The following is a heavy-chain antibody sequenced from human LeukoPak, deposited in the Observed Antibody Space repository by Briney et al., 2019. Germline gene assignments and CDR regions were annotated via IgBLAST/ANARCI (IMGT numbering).Heavy chain of an antibody. CDR3: ARDSVYCSGGSCYSSYYGMDV. J-gene: IGHJ6*02. D-gene: IGHD2-15*01. CDR2: IYYSGST. CDR1: GGSISSYY. Sequence: SETLSLTCTVSGGSISSYYWSWIRQPPGKGLEWIGYIYYSGSTNYNPYLKSRVTISVDTSKNQFSLKLSSVTAADTAVYYCARDSVYCSGGSCYSSYYGMDVWGQGTTVTVSS. V-gene: IGHV4-59*01.